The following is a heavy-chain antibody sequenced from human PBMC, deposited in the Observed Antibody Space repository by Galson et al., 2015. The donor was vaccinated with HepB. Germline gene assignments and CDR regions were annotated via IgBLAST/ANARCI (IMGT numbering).Heavy chain of an antibody. Sequence: SLRLSCAASGFTFSDYYMSWIRQAPGKGLEWVSYISSSGSTIYYADSVKGRFTISRDNAKNSLYLQMNSLRAEDTAVYYCARADGYKSAYDAFDIWGQGTMVTVSS. CDR1: GFTFSDYY. CDR3: ARADGYKSAYDAFDI. V-gene: IGHV3-11*01. D-gene: IGHD5-18*01. J-gene: IGHJ3*02. CDR2: ISSSGSTI.